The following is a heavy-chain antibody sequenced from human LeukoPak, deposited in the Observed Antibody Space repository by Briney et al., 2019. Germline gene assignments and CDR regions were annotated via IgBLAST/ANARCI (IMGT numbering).Heavy chain of an antibody. D-gene: IGHD6-13*01. CDR1: GGSISSSNW. CDR2: IYHSGTT. Sequence: SETLSLTCAVSGGSISSSNWWIWVRQPPGKGLEWIGEIYHSGTTNYNPSLKSRVTISVDKSKNQFSLKLSSVTAADTAVYYCARSLSSSWYGISKRVCAFDIWGQGTMVTVSS. V-gene: IGHV4-4*02. CDR3: ARSLSSSWYGISKRVCAFDI. J-gene: IGHJ3*02.